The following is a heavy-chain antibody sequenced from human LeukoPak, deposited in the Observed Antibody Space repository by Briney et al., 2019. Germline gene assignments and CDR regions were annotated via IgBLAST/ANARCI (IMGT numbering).Heavy chain of an antibody. D-gene: IGHD4-17*01. CDR1: GLTFSSYG. CDR2: ISYDGSNK. CDR3: AKDSGYGDYVSGAFDI. Sequence: GGSLRLSWAASGLTFSSYGMHWFRQAPGKGLEWVAVISYDGSNKYYADSVKGRFTISRDNSKNTLYLQMNSLRAEDTAVYYCAKDSGYGDYVSGAFDIWGQGTMVTVSS. V-gene: IGHV3-30*18. J-gene: IGHJ3*02.